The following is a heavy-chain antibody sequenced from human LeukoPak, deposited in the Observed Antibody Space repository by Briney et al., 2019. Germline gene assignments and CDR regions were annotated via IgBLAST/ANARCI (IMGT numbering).Heavy chain of an antibody. J-gene: IGHJ6*04. D-gene: IGHD2-2*01. CDR3: ARRGCSSTSCPVGGYYYYGMDV. Sequence: SETLSLTCAVYGGSFSGYYWSWIRQPPGKGLEWIGEINHSGSTNYNPSLTSRVTISVDTSKNQFSLKLSSVTAADTAVYYCARRGCSSTSCPVGGYYYYGMDVWGKGTTVTVSS. V-gene: IGHV4-34*01. CDR2: INHSGST. CDR1: GGSFSGYY.